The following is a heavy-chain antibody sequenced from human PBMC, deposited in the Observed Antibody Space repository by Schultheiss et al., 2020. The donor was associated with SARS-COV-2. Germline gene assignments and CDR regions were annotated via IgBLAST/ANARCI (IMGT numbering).Heavy chain of an antibody. CDR1: GFTFSSYS. J-gene: IGHJ6*02. CDR2: ISSSSSYI. D-gene: IGHD1-1*01. Sequence: GGSLRLSCAASGFTFSSYSMIWVRQAPGKGLEWVSSISSSSSYIYYADSVKGRFTISRDVSENTLYLHMNSLKAGDTAVYYCAKDLHWYGMDVWGQGTTVTVSS. V-gene: IGHV3-21*04. CDR3: AKDLHWYGMDV.